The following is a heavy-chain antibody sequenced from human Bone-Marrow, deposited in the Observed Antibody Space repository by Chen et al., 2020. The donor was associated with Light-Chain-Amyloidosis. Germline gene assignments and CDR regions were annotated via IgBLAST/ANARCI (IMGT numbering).Heavy chain of an antibody. D-gene: IGHD5-12*01. CDR2: INPDGTRV. Sequence: DVQLLESGGGLVQPGGSLRLSCAASGFTFRTSWMHWVRQAPGTGLVWVSRINPDGTRVDYADSVGGRFAISRDDAKSTVYLQMNSLRAEDTAVYYCAREFTGYDDYWGQGTLVTVSS. CDR3: AREFTGYDDY. CDR1: GFTFRTSW. J-gene: IGHJ4*02. V-gene: IGHV3-74*01.